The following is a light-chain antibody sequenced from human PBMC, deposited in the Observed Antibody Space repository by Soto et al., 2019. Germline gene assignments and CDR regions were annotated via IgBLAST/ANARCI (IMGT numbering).Light chain of an antibody. J-gene: IGKJ4*01. V-gene: IGKV3-15*01. CDR3: QQSYSIPLT. Sequence: DIVLTQSPATLSVSPGESASLSCRASQSVSRALAWYQHVPGQAPRLLIYDSSTRATGVPARFSGSGSGTRFTLAISSLQSEDFATYYCQQSYSIPLTFGGGTKVEIK. CDR1: QSVSRA. CDR2: DSS.